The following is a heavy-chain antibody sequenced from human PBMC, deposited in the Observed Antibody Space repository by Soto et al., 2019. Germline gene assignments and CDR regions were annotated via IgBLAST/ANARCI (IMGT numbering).Heavy chain of an antibody. CDR2: ISAYNGNT. Sequence: ASVKVSCKASGYTFTSYGVSWVRQAPGQGLEWMGWISAYNGNTNYAQKLQGRVTMTTDTSTSTAYMELRSLRSDDTAVYYCAVRYSGSYYLNYWGQGTLVTVSS. CDR3: AVRYSGSYYLNY. D-gene: IGHD1-26*01. CDR1: GYTFTSYG. V-gene: IGHV1-18*01. J-gene: IGHJ4*02.